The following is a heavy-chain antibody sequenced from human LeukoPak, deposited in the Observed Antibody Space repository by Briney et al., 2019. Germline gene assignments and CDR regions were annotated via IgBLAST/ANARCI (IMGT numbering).Heavy chain of an antibody. V-gene: IGHV3-48*04. CDR2: ISSSRSSI. Sequence: GGSLRLSCAASGFIFSTYSINWVRQAPGKGLEWVSHISSSRSSIYYADSVKGRFTISRDNAKNSLYLQMNSLRAEDTAVYYCARSSKYSSGWYGGYYFDYWGQGTLVTVSS. D-gene: IGHD6-19*01. CDR3: ARSSKYSSGWYGGYYFDY. CDR1: GFIFSTYS. J-gene: IGHJ4*02.